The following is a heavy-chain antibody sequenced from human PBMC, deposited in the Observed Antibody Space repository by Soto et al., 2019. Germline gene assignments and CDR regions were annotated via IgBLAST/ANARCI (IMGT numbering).Heavy chain of an antibody. CDR1: GESFSGYY. V-gene: IGHV4-34*01. Sequence: SETLSLTGAVYGESFSGYYWSWIRQPPGKGLEWIGEINHSGSTNYNPSLKSRVTISVDTSKNQFSLKLSSVTAADTAVYYCARGLTYDSSGRLAPGFDYWGQGTLVTVSS. CDR2: INHSGST. CDR3: ARGLTYDSSGRLAPGFDY. J-gene: IGHJ4*02. D-gene: IGHD3-22*01.